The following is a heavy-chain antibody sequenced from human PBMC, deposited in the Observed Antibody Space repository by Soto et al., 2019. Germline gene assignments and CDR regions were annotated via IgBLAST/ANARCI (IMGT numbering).Heavy chain of an antibody. D-gene: IGHD6-13*01. CDR3: ARDMGVIAAAFIVDY. V-gene: IGHV1-18*01. CDR1: GGTFSSYA. Sequence: ASVKVSCKASGGTFSSYAISWVRQAPGQGLEWMGGISAYNGNTNYAQKLQGRVTMTTDTSTSTAYMELRSLRSDDTAVYYCARDMGVIAAAFIVDYWGQGTLVTVSS. J-gene: IGHJ4*02. CDR2: ISAYNGNT.